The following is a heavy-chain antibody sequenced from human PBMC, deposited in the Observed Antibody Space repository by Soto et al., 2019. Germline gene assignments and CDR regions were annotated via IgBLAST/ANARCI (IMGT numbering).Heavy chain of an antibody. D-gene: IGHD3-16*01. V-gene: IGHV4-61*03. CDR1: GDSVTSGSYN. CDR2: ISYTGRT. J-gene: IGHJ6*02. Sequence: SETLSLTCIVSGDSVTSGSYNWTWVRQPPGKGLEWIGYISYTGRTKYNPSLQSRVTISVDTSKNDFSLNLSSVTAADTAVYYCAREISYVSGGHLYYGMDVLGQGTAVTVSS. CDR3: AREISYVSGGHLYYGMDV.